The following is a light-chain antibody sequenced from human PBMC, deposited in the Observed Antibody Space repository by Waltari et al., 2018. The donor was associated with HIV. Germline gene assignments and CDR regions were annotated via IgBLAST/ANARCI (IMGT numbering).Light chain of an antibody. CDR3: QQSFGTPWT. Sequence: MTQSPSSLSASVGDRVTITCRASQTISSYLNWYQQKLGKAPKLLIYGASSLQSGVPSRFSGSGSGTAFTLTISSLQPEDFATYYCQQSFGTPWTFGQGTKVEIK. CDR1: QTISSY. CDR2: GAS. J-gene: IGKJ1*01. V-gene: IGKV1-39*01.